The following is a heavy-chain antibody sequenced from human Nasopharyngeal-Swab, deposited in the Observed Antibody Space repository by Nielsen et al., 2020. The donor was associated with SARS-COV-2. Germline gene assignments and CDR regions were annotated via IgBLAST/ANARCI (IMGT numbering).Heavy chain of an antibody. J-gene: IGHJ3*02. CDR3: ASSDCGGDCYPDAFDI. Sequence: SETLSLTCAVYGGSISGYYWSWIRQPPGKGLEWIGEINHSGSTNYNPSLKSRVTISVDTSKNQFSLKLSSVTAADTAVYYCASSDCGGDCYPDAFDIWGQGTMVTVSS. V-gene: IGHV4-34*01. CDR2: INHSGST. CDR1: GGSISGYY. D-gene: IGHD2-21*02.